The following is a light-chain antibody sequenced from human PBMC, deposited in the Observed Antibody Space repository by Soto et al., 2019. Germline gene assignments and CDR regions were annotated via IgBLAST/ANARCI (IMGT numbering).Light chain of an antibody. V-gene: IGLV2-14*03. J-gene: IGLJ1*01. CDR3: SSYTSSSCFV. Sequence: QSALTQPASVSGSPGQSITISCTGTSSDVGGYNYVSWYQHHPGKAPKLIIYDVTNRPSGVSNRFSGSKSSNTASLTISGLQAEDEADYYCSSYTSSSCFVFGTGTKVTVL. CDR1: SSDVGGYNY. CDR2: DVT.